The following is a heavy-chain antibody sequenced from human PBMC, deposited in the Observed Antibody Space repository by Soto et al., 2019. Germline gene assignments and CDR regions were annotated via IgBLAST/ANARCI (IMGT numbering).Heavy chain of an antibody. Sequence: QVQLQESGPGLVEPSQTLSLTCTVSSGSISGGGYYWSWIRQHPGKGLEWIGYIYHSGTPYYNPSLKSRLTISVYTSKTQFSLKLSSVTAADTAVYYCARAWTATAGWANWFDLWGQGTLVTVSS. CDR1: SGSISGGGYY. CDR2: IYHSGTP. CDR3: ARAWTATAGWANWFDL. J-gene: IGHJ5*02. D-gene: IGHD6-13*01. V-gene: IGHV4-31*03.